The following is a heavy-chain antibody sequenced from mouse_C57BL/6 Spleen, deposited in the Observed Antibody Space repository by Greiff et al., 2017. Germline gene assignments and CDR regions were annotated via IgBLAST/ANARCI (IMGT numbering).Heavy chain of an antibody. Sequence: EVKLMESGGGLVKPGGSLKLSCAASGFTFSDYGMHWVRQAPEKGLEWVAYISSGSSTIYYADTVKGRFTISRDNAKNTLLLQMTSLRSEDTAMYYCARSDTTWYYFDYWGQGTTLTVSS. J-gene: IGHJ2*01. CDR2: ISSGSSTI. D-gene: IGHD1-1*01. V-gene: IGHV5-17*01. CDR1: GFTFSDYG. CDR3: ARSDTTWYYFDY.